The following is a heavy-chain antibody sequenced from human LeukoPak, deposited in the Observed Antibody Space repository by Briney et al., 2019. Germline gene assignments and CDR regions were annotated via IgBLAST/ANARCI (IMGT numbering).Heavy chain of an antibody. J-gene: IGHJ4*02. CDR3: ARVSTVTTLDFDY. CDR2: INPSGGST. Sequence: ASVKVSCKASGYTFTSYYMHWVRQAPGQGPEWMGIINPSGGSTSYAQKFQGRVTMTRYTSTSTVYMELSSLRSEDTAVYYCARVSTVTTLDFDYWGQGTLVTVSS. V-gene: IGHV1-46*01. D-gene: IGHD4-17*01. CDR1: GYTFTSYY.